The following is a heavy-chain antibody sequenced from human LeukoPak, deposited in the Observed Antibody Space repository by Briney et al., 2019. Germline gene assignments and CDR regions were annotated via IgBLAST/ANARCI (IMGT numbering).Heavy chain of an antibody. V-gene: IGHV3-74*03. CDR1: GFTFSDFW. D-gene: IGHD6-6*01. CDR3: ARDARRHRYFDL. CDR2: ISGDATRI. Sequence: GGSLRLSCVASGFTFSDFWMHWFRQVPGKGLMWVARISGDATRITYADSVEGRFTISRDTAKKTLYLQITHLKVDDTAMYFCARDARRHRYFDLWGRGTLVTVTS. J-gene: IGHJ2*01.